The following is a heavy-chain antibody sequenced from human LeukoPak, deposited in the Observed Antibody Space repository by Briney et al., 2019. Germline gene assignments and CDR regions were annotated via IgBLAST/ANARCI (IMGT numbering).Heavy chain of an antibody. CDR1: GYTFTGYG. CDR3: ARGGSPNYDFWSGYNNWFDP. J-gene: IGHJ5*02. Sequence: ASVKVSCKASGYTFTGYGISWVRQAPGQGLEWMGWISAYNGNTNYAQKLQGRVTMTTDTSTSTAYMELRSLRSDDTAVYYCARGGSPNYDFWSGYNNWFDPWGQGTLVTVSS. D-gene: IGHD3-3*01. CDR2: ISAYNGNT. V-gene: IGHV1-18*01.